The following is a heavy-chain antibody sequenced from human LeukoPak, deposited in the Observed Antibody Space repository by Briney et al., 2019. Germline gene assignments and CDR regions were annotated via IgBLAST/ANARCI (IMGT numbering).Heavy chain of an antibody. D-gene: IGHD3-22*01. CDR3: VRRFYYDSRGYYPFDY. CDR2: IYWDDDK. CDR1: GFALSTSGVG. V-gene: IGHV2-5*02. J-gene: IGHJ4*02. Sequence: KGSGPTLVKPTQTLTLTCMFSGFALSTSGVGVGWIRQRPGKALEWLAFIYWDDDKRYSPSLKSRLTITKVTSKNQVVLTMTNMDPVDTATYYCVRRFYYDSRGYYPFDYWGQGTLVTVSS.